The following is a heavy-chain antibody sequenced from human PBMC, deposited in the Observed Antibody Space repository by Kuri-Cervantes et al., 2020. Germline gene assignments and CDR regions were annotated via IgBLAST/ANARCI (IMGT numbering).Heavy chain of an antibody. CDR3: ARGGKWLDM. V-gene: IGHV3-21*01. J-gene: IGHJ3*02. Sequence: GESLKISCAASGFTFSSYSMNWVRQAPGKGLEWVSSISSSSSYIYYADSVKGRFTISRDNAKNSLYLQMNSLRGEDTAVYYCARGGKWLDMWGRGTLVTVSS. D-gene: IGHD6-19*01. CDR1: GFTFSSYS. CDR2: ISSSSSYI.